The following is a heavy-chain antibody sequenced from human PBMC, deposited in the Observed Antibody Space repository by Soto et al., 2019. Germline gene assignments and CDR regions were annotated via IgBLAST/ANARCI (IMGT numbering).Heavy chain of an antibody. V-gene: IGHV3-23*01. Sequence: PGGSLRLSCAASGFTFSNYAMIWVRQAPGKGLEWVSSINNGGETTYYADSVKGRFTISRDNSKNTLYLQMNSLRAGDTAVYYYAKDHVGNSGRHFDYWGQGTLVTVSS. CDR3: AKDHVGNSGRHFDY. J-gene: IGHJ4*02. CDR2: INNGGETT. D-gene: IGHD2-21*01. CDR1: GFTFSNYA.